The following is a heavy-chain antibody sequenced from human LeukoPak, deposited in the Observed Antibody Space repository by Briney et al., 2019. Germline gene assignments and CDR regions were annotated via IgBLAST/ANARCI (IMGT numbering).Heavy chain of an antibody. CDR3: ARDQGTAMAYGMDV. J-gene: IGHJ6*02. D-gene: IGHD5-18*01. CDR2: IYYSGST. Sequence: PSETLSLTCTVSGGSISSSSYYWGWIRQPPGKGLEWIGSIYYSGSTYYNPSLKSRVTISVDTSKNQFSLKLSSVTAADTAVYYCARDQGTAMAYGMDVWGQGTMVTVSS. CDR1: GGSISSSSYY. V-gene: IGHV4-39*07.